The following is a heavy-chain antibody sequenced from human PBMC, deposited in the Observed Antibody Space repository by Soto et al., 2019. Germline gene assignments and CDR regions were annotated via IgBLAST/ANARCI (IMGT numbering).Heavy chain of an antibody. CDR1: GFNFFNYG. J-gene: IGHJ4*02. V-gene: IGHV1-18*01. Sequence: QVPLVQSGAEVKKPGASVKVSCKTSGFNFFNYGYTWVRQVPGQGLEWVGCIRAFSGRKDYAPKFQGRVTLTADTSTSTAYMELGSLTSDDTAVYYCARTSSTANFEGWGQGTLVTVSS. CDR3: ARTSSTANFEG. CDR2: IRAFSGRK. D-gene: IGHD1-26*01.